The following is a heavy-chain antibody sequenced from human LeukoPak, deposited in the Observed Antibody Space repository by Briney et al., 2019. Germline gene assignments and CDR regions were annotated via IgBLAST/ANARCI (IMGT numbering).Heavy chain of an antibody. CDR1: GFTFSSYS. CDR2: ISSSSSTR. CDR3: ARDPLWIAAATHFDY. Sequence: GGSLRLSCAASGFTFSSYSMNWVRQAPGKGLEWVSYISSSSSTRYYADSVKGRFTISRDNAKNSLYLQMNSLRAEDTAVYYCARDPLWIAAATHFDYWGQGTLVTVSS. D-gene: IGHD6-13*01. V-gene: IGHV3-48*01. J-gene: IGHJ4*02.